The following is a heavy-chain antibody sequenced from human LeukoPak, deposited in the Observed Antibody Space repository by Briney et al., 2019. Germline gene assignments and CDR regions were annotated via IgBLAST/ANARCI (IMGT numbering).Heavy chain of an antibody. CDR1: GYTFTSYA. V-gene: IGHV7-4-1*02. CDR2: INTDTGNP. Sequence: ASVKVSCKASGYTFTSYAMNWVRQAPGQGLEWMGWINTDTGNPTYAQGFTGRFVFSFDTSVSTTYLQISSLKAEDSAVYFCARSVHYYDSSGYYLQLDHWGQGTLVTVSS. J-gene: IGHJ4*02. D-gene: IGHD3-22*01. CDR3: ARSVHYYDSSGYYLQLDH.